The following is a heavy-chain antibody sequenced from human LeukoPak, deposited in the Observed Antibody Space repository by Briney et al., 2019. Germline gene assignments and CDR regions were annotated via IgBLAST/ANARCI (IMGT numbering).Heavy chain of an antibody. D-gene: IGHD1-26*01. J-gene: IGHJ4*02. CDR3: ARVGEGCFDH. Sequence: SETLSLTCTVSGGSISSYYWSWIRQPPGKGLEWIGYIYYSGSTNYNPSLKSRVSISVDTSKNQFSLKLSSVTAADTAVYYCARVGEGCFDHWGQGTLATVSS. CDR2: IYYSGST. CDR1: GGSISSYY. V-gene: IGHV4-59*08.